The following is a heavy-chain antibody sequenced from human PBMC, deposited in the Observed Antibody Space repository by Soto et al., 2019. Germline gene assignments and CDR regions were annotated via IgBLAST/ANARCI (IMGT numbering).Heavy chain of an antibody. CDR2: IYYSGST. J-gene: IGHJ4*02. Sequence: SETLSLTCTVSGGCISSYYWGWIRQPPGKGLEWIGNIYYSGSTYYNPSLKSRVTISVDTSKNQFSLKLSSVTAADTAVYYCMLGSGWKDFDYWGQGTLVTVSS. CDR1: GGCISSYY. CDR3: MLGSGWKDFDY. V-gene: IGHV4-39*01. D-gene: IGHD3-22*01.